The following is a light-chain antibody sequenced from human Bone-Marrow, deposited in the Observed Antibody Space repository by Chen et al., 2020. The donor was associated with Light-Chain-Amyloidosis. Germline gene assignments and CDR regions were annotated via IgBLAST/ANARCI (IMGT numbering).Light chain of an antibody. Sequence: SYVLTQPSSVSVAPRQTATLACGGNNIGSTSVHWSQQTPGQAPLLVVYDDSDRPSGIPERLSGSNSGNTATLTISRVEAGDEADYYCQVWDRSSDRPVFGGGTKLTVL. CDR3: QVWDRSSDRPV. CDR2: DDS. J-gene: IGLJ3*02. CDR1: NIGSTS. V-gene: IGLV3-21*02.